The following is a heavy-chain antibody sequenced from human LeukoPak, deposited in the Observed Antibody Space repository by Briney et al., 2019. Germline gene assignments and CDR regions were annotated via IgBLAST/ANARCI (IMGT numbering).Heavy chain of an antibody. CDR2: INPNSGGT. CDR3: ASLVGRPVQYYYYYGMDV. CDR1: GYTFTGYY. D-gene: IGHD2-15*01. Sequence: ASVKVSCKASGYTFTGYYMHWVRQAPGQGLEWMGWINPNSGGTNYAQKFQGRVTMTRDTSISTAYMELSRLRSDDTAVYYCASLVGRPVQYYYYYGMDVWGQGTTVTVS. V-gene: IGHV1-2*02. J-gene: IGHJ6*02.